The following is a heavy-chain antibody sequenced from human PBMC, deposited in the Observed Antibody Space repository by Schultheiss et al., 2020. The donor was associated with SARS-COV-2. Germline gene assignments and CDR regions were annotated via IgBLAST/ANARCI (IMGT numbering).Heavy chain of an antibody. CDR3: ARDHGVA. CDR1: GGSISSSSYY. V-gene: IGHV4-39*07. Sequence: SETLSLTCTVSGGSISSSSYYWGWIRQPAGKGLEWIGRIYHSGSTYYNPSLKSRVTISVDTSKNQFSLKLSSVTAADTAVYYCARDHGVAWGQGTLVTVSS. CDR2: IYHSGST. D-gene: IGHD5-24*01. J-gene: IGHJ5*02.